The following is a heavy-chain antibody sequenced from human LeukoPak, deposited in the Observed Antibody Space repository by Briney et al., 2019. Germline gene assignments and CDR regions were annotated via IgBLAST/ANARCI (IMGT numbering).Heavy chain of an antibody. CDR1: GFTFSSYA. CDR2: ISGSGGST. V-gene: IGHV3-23*01. J-gene: IGHJ3*02. Sequence: PGGSLRLSCAASGFTFSSYAMSWVRQAPGKGLEWVSAISGSGGSTYYADSVKGRFTISRDNSKNTLYLQMNSLRAEDTAVYYCAKTSVDSGSWYEDAFDIWGQGTMVTVSS. CDR3: AKTSVDSGSWYEDAFDI. D-gene: IGHD6-13*01.